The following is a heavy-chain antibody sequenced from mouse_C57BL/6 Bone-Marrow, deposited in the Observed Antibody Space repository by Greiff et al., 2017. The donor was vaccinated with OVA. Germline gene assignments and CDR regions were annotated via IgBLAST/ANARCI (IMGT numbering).Heavy chain of an antibody. CDR3: TRGADYYGSSPFDY. V-gene: IGHV1-15*01. CDR1: GYTFTDYE. D-gene: IGHD1-1*01. J-gene: IGHJ2*01. Sequence: QVQLQQSGAELVRPGASVTLSCKASGYTFTDYEMHWVKQTPVHGLEWIGAIDPETGGTAYNQKFKGKAILTADNSSSTAYMELRSLTSEDSAVYYCTRGADYYGSSPFDYWGQGTTLTVSS. CDR2: IDPETGGT.